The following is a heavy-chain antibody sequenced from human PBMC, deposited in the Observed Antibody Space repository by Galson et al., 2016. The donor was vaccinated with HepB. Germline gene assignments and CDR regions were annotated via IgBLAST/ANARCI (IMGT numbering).Heavy chain of an antibody. CDR3: AREVSYYDRSGYPGRNYYYYMGL. J-gene: IGHJ6*03. V-gene: IGHV1-18*04. CDR1: GYIFTTHG. Sequence: SVKVSCKASGYIFTTHGISWVRQAPGQGLEWVGWISTYSGDTNYAQKVQDRVTMTSDTSTNTAYLQLKSLRFDDTAVYYCAREVSYYDRSGYPGRNYYYYMGLWVIGTMVTVSS. D-gene: IGHD3-22*01. CDR2: ISTYSGDT.